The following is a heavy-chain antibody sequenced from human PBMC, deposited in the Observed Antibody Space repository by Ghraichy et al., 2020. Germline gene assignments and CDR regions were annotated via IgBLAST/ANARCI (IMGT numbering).Heavy chain of an antibody. CDR2: IYYSGST. J-gene: IGHJ6*02. CDR1: GGSISSSSYY. Sequence: SETLSLTCTVSGGSISSSSYYWGWIRQPPRKGLEWIGSIYYSGSTYYNPSLKSRVSMSVDTSKNQFSLKLSSVTAADTAVYYCAPLSVGGMDVWGQGTTVTVSS. D-gene: IGHD1-26*01. V-gene: IGHV4-39*01. CDR3: APLSVGGMDV.